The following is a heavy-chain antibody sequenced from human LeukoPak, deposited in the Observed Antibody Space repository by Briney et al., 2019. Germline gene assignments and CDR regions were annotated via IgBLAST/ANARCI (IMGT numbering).Heavy chain of an antibody. CDR1: GFTFSSCG. CDR3: ARAYCSSTSCFG. Sequence: GGSLRLSCAASGFTFSSCGMHWVRQAPGKGLEWVAVIWNDGSYKYYADSVKGRFTISRDNSKNTLYLEMNSLRAEDTAVYYCARAYCSSTSCFGWGQGTLVTVSS. D-gene: IGHD2-2*01. J-gene: IGHJ4*02. CDR2: IWNDGSYK. V-gene: IGHV3-33*01.